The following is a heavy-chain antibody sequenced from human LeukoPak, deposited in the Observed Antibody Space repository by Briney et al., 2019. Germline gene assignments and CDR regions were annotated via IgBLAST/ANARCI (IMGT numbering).Heavy chain of an antibody. V-gene: IGHV4-34*01. J-gene: IGHJ1*01. CDR1: GGSFSGYY. D-gene: IGHD3-3*01. CDR3: ARGPPNQYYDFWSGYSEHKNRYFQH. Sequence: SETLSLTCAVYGGSFSGYYWSWIRQPPGKGLEWIGEINHSGSTNYNPSLKGRVTISVDTSKNQFSLKLSSVTAADTAVYYCARGPPNQYYDFWSGYSEHKNRYFQHWGQGTLVTVSS. CDR2: INHSGST.